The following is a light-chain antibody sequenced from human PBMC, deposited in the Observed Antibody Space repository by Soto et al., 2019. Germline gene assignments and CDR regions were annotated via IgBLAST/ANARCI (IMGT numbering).Light chain of an antibody. Sequence: QSALTQPPSVSGSPGQSVTISCTGTSSDVGSYNRLSWYQQPPGTAPKLIMYEVNTRPSGVPDRFSGSKSGSTASLTISGLQAEDEADYYCGSYASNIYVFGTGTKLTVL. CDR1: SSDVGSYNR. CDR2: EVN. V-gene: IGLV2-18*02. CDR3: GSYASNIYV. J-gene: IGLJ1*01.